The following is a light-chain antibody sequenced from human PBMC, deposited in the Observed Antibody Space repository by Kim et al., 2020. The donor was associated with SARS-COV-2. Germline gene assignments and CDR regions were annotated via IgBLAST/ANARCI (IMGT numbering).Light chain of an antibody. CDR1: NNGVGGYKF. Sequence: PGQSVTIPCTGTNNGVGGYKFVSWYQQHPGKVPKLIIYDVKTRASGVPARFSASKSGNTASLTISGLQPDDEADYYCSSYAGRSVVFGGGTQLTVL. V-gene: IGLV2-11*03. J-gene: IGLJ2*01. CDR2: DVK. CDR3: SSYAGRSVV.